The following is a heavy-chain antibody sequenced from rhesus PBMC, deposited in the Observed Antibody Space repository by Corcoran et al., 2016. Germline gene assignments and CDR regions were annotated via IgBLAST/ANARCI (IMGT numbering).Heavy chain of an antibody. J-gene: IGHJ3*01. CDR3: ARGRQLVGAFDF. Sequence: QVTLKESGPALVKPTQTLTLTCTFSVFSLTTSGLGVGWIRQPPGKALEWLALIYWDDDKRYSTSLKSRLTISKDTSKNQVVLTMTNMDPVDTATYYCARGRQLVGAFDFWGQGLRVTVSS. D-gene: IGHD6-13*01. CDR1: VFSLTTSGLG. V-gene: IGHV2-174*01. CDR2: IYWDDDK.